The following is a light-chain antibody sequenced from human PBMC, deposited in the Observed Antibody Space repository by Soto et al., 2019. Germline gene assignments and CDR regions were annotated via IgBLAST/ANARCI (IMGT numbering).Light chain of an antibody. CDR2: GAS. J-gene: IGKJ1*01. V-gene: IGKV3-15*01. CDR1: QSVSTN. Sequence: EIVLTQSPGTLSLSPGEIGTLSFSASQSVSTNLAWYRQKPGQAPRLLIYGASTRATGIPARFSGSGSGTEFTLTISSLQSEDFAVYYCQQYNNWPRTFGQGTKVDIK. CDR3: QQYNNWPRT.